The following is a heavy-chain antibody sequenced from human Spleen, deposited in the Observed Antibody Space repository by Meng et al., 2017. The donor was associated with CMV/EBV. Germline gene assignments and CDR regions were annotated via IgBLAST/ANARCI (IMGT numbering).Heavy chain of an antibody. V-gene: IGHV3-7*01. CDR2: IKQDGSEK. J-gene: IGHJ3*02. CDR3: ARVMTVVVYDAFDI. CDR1: GFTFSDFW. D-gene: IGHD3-22*01. Sequence: GESLKISCAASGFTFSDFWMTWVRQAPGKGLEWVANIKQDGSEKYYVDSVKGRFTISRDNAKNSLYLQMNSLRAEDTAVYYCARVMTVVVYDAFDIWGQGTMVTVSS.